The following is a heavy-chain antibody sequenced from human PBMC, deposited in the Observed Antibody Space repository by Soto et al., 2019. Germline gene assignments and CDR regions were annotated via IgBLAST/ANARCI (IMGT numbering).Heavy chain of an antibody. J-gene: IGHJ6*02. CDR3: ARDRASTGASSSWYLRDYYYYYGMDV. CDR1: GFTVSSNY. CDR2: IYSGGST. Sequence: GGSLRLSCAASGFTVSSNYMSWVRQAPGKGLEWVSVIYSGGSTYYADSVKGRFTISRDNSKNTLYLQMNSLRAEDTAVYYCARDRASTGASSSWYLRDYYYYYGMDVWGQGTTVTVSS. V-gene: IGHV3-53*01. D-gene: IGHD6-13*01.